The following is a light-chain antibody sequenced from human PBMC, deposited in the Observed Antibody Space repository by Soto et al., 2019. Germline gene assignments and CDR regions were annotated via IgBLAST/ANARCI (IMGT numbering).Light chain of an antibody. CDR1: SSDVGGYKF. Sequence: QSALTQPASVSGSPGQSITISCTGTSSDVGGYKFVSWYQQHPGKAPKLMMYEVSHRPLGISNRFSGSKSGNTASLTISGLQAEDEADYYCSSYTSTSTLVVFGGGTKLTVL. J-gene: IGLJ3*02. CDR3: SSYTSTSTLVV. V-gene: IGLV2-14*01. CDR2: EVS.